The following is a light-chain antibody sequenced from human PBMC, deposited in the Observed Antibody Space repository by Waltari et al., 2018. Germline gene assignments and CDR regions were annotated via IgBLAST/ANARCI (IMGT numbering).Light chain of an antibody. CDR2: GST. V-gene: IGLV1-40*01. Sequence: QSVLTQPPSVSGAPGQRVTISCTGSGSNIGAGYDVHWYQQLPRAAPKLLIYGSTSRPLGVPDRFFCSTSGTSAFLAITGLQAEDEADYYCQSYDTTLSVVFGGGTKLTVL. J-gene: IGLJ3*02. CDR1: GSNIGAGYD. CDR3: QSYDTTLSVV.